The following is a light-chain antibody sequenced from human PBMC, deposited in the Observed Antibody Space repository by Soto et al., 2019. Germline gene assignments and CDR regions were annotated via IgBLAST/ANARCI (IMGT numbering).Light chain of an antibody. CDR1: NSNIGSNT. V-gene: IGLV1-44*01. J-gene: IGLJ3*02. CDR3: AAWDDSLSGPV. Sequence: QLVLTQPPSASGTPGQKVTISCSGSNSNIGSNTVNWYQQLPGTAPRLLIYSNNQRPSRVPDRFSGSKSGTSASLAIRGLQSEDEADYYCAAWDDSLSGPVFGGGTKLTVL. CDR2: SNN.